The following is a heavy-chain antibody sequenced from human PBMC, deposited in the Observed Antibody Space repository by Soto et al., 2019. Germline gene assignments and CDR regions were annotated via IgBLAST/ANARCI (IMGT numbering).Heavy chain of an antibody. J-gene: IGHJ4*02. CDR3: ARVTIQYSSSWYGGFDY. CDR1: GGSISSGGYY. D-gene: IGHD6-13*01. Sequence: SETLSLTCTVSGGSISSGGYYWSWIRQPPGKGLEWIGYIYYSGSTNYNPSLKSRVTISVDTPKNQFSLKLSSVTAADTAVYYCARVTIQYSSSWYGGFDYWGQGTLVTVSS. V-gene: IGHV4-61*08. CDR2: IYYSGST.